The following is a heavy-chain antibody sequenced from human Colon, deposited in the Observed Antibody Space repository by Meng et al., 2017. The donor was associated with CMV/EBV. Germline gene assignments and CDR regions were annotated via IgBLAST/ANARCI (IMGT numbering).Heavy chain of an antibody. CDR2: VIPISGAS. J-gene: IGHJ5*01. CDR3: ASDQPFCSGGTCYFDS. D-gene: IGHD2-15*01. CDR1: GLFSSND. V-gene: IGHV1-69*06. Sequence: GLFSSNDFVWGSQAPAHWLEYLGSVIPISGASNYEQKFQGRVTFTANKSTNTVYMDLSSLSSEDTAMYYCASDQPFCSGGTCYFDSWGPGTLVTVSS.